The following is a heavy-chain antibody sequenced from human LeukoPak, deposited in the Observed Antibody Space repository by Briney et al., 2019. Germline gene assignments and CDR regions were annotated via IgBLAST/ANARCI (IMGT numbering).Heavy chain of an antibody. D-gene: IGHD4-11*01. CDR2: MNPNSGNT. CDR3: ARGRGLYDYSNYAPHYYYYYYMDV. V-gene: IGHV1-8*03. CDR1: GYTFTSYD. J-gene: IGHJ6*03. Sequence: ASVKVSCKASGYTFTSYDINWVRQATGQGLEWLGWMNPNSGNTGYAQKFQGRVTITRNTSISTAYMELSSLRSEDTAVYYCARGRGLYDYSNYAPHYYYYYYMDVWGKGTTVTVSS.